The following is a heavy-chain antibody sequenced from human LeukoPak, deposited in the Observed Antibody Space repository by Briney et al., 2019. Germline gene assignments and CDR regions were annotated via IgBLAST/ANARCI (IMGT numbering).Heavy chain of an antibody. CDR3: ARVSSSWYQDWYVDL. D-gene: IGHD6-13*01. CDR2: IDTSGNT. J-gene: IGHJ2*01. V-gene: IGHV4-4*07. CDR1: GGSISSYY. Sequence: SETLSLTCTVSGGSISSYYWSWIRQPAGKGLEWIGRIDTSGNTNYKPSLKSRVTMSVDTSKNQFSLKLNSVTAADTAVYYCARVSSSWYQDWYVDLWGRGTLVTVSS.